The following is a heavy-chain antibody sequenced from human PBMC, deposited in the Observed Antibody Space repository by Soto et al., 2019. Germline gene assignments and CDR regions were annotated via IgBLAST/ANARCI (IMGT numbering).Heavy chain of an antibody. J-gene: IGHJ4*02. D-gene: IGHD3-3*01. CDR1: GFTFSSYA. Sequence: GGSLRLSCAASGFTFSSYAMSWVRQAPGKGLEWVSVISGSGGSTYYADSVKGRFTISRDNSKNTLYLQMNSLRAEDTAVFYWLKHNTDFWSAFDSCGQGTLVTVSS. V-gene: IGHV3-23*01. CDR2: ISGSGGST. CDR3: LKHNTDFWSAFDS.